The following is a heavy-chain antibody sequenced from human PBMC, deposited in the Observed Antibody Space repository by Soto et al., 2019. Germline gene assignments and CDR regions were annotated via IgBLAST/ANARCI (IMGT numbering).Heavy chain of an antibody. J-gene: IGHJ4*02. Sequence: QAQLVESGGGVVQPGRSLRLSCAASGFTFSTYAVHWVRQAPGKGLEWVAVISYDGANKYYADSVKGRFTICRDNSKNTLFLQMNSLRPEDTAMYYCARDSTIFGVVVPTDYWGQGTLVTVSS. CDR2: ISYDGANK. V-gene: IGHV3-30-3*01. CDR1: GFTFSTYA. D-gene: IGHD3-3*01. CDR3: ARDSTIFGVVVPTDY.